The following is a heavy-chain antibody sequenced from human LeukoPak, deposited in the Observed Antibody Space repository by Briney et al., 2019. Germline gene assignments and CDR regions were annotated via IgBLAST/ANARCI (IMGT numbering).Heavy chain of an antibody. CDR1: GYTFTSYG. V-gene: IGHV1-18*01. CDR3: ARGLGYSNYDYRQGPSNYEGAPWFDP. J-gene: IGHJ5*02. Sequence: GASVKVSCKASGYTFTSYGISWVRQAPGQGLEWMGWISAYNGNTNYAQKLQGRVTMTTDTSTSTAYMELRSLRSDGTAVYYCARGLGYSNYDYRQGPSNYEGAPWFDPWGQGTLVTVSS. CDR2: ISAYNGNT. D-gene: IGHD4-11*01.